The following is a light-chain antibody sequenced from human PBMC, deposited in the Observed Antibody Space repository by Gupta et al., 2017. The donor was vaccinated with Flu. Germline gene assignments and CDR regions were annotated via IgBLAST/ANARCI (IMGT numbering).Light chain of an antibody. V-gene: IGKV3-15*01. CDR1: QSVSRN. Sequence: EILMTQSPDTMSVSPGETATLLCRASQSVSRNLAWYQQKPGQPPRLLLYGTHTRATGGPARCSGSGSGTQFTLTISSLQSEDVVVDYCQHYHSGPPYNFGLGTRLEI. CDR3: QHYHSGPPYN. J-gene: IGKJ2*01. CDR2: GTH.